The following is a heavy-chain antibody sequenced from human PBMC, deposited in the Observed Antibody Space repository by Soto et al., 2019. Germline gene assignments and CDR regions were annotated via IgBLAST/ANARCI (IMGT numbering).Heavy chain of an antibody. D-gene: IGHD2-8*02. Sequence: SETLSLTCTVSGASITGSSYWSWIRQPAGKGLEWIGRFSLSGTTNYNPSLRSRVTMSADVSKNQFSLRLTSVTAADTALYYCARGMTPPGAPAWYYFDSWGQGTLVTVS. CDR2: FSLSGTT. CDR3: ARGMTPPGAPAWYYFDS. J-gene: IGHJ4*02. CDR1: GASITGSSY. V-gene: IGHV4-4*07.